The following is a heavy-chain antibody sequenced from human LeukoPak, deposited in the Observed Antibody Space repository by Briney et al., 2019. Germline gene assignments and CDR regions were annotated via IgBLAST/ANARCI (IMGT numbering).Heavy chain of an antibody. D-gene: IGHD3-22*01. Sequence: GGSLRLSCAASGFTFSNAWMNWVRQAPGKGLEWVGRIKSKTDGGTTDCAAPVKGRFTISRDDSKNTLYLQMNSLRAEDTAVYYCARDLGLYDSSGYYYTYYYYGMDVWGQGTTVTVSS. CDR2: IKSKTDGGTT. V-gene: IGHV3-15*07. CDR3: ARDLGLYDSSGYYYTYYYYGMDV. CDR1: GFTFSNAW. J-gene: IGHJ6*02.